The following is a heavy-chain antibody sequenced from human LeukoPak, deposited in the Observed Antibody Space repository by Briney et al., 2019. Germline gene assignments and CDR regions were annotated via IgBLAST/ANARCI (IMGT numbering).Heavy chain of an antibody. CDR2: INPNSGGT. J-gene: IGHJ4*02. V-gene: IGHV1-2*02. CDR3: ARDGLRYCSTDSCYSDFDD. Sequence: ASVKVSCKASGYTFTDYYMHWVRQAPGQGLEWMGWINPNSGGTNYAQKFQGRVTMTRDASISTAYMELSRLRSDDTAVYYCARDGLRYCSTDSCYSDFDDWGQGTLVAVSS. CDR1: GYTFTDYY. D-gene: IGHD2-15*01.